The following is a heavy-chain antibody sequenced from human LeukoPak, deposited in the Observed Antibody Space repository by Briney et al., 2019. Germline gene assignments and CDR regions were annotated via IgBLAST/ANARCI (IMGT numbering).Heavy chain of an antibody. CDR1: GFTFSACE. Sequence: GGSLRLSCALSGFTFSACELSWVRQARGKGLESVSYISRSGSNRYYADSAKGRFTISRANAKNSLYLQMNSLRAEATAVYYCARVATMVRVPLDALDIWGQGTMVSVSS. CDR3: ARVATMVRVPLDALDI. V-gene: IGHV3-48*03. J-gene: IGHJ3*02. D-gene: IGHD3-10*01. CDR2: ISRSGSNR.